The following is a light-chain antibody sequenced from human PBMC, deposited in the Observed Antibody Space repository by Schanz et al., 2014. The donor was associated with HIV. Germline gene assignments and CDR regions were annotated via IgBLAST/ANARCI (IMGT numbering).Light chain of an antibody. Sequence: QSVLTQPASVSGSPGQSITISCTGTSSDIGGYKYVSWYQHHPGKAPKLLIFDVDNRPSGVSHRFSAYKSGNTASLTISGLQADDEADYYCGSFTRGTTPVIFGGGTKLTVL. CDR2: DVD. CDR1: SSDIGGYKY. J-gene: IGLJ2*01. CDR3: GSFTRGTTPVI. V-gene: IGLV2-14*03.